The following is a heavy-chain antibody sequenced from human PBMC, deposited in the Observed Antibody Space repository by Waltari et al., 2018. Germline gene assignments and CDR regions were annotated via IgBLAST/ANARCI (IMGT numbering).Heavy chain of an antibody. Sequence: QVQLVQSGAEVKKPGSSVKVSCKASGGTFSSYAISWVRQAPGQGLEWMGGIMPIFGTANYARKFQGRVTITTDESTSTAYMELSSLRSEDTAVYYCAGGRSVGYYGSGSYYSPPDYWGQGTLVTVSS. CDR2: IMPIFGTA. V-gene: IGHV1-69*05. D-gene: IGHD3-10*01. CDR3: AGGRSVGYYGSGSYYSPPDY. CDR1: GGTFSSYA. J-gene: IGHJ4*02.